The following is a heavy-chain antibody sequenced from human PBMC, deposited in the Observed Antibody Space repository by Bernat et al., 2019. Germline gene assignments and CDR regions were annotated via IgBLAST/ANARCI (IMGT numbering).Heavy chain of an antibody. Sequence: EVQLLESGGGLVQPGGSLRISCAASGFTFSNYTMSWVRQAPGKGLEWVSRISESGDKTYYADSVTGRFTISRDNSRNTLYLQMNSLRVEDAALYYCAKGSGFDSWGQGTLVTVSS. CDR1: GFTFSNYT. J-gene: IGHJ4*02. CDR2: ISESGDKT. D-gene: IGHD2-15*01. V-gene: IGHV3-23*01. CDR3: AKGSGFDS.